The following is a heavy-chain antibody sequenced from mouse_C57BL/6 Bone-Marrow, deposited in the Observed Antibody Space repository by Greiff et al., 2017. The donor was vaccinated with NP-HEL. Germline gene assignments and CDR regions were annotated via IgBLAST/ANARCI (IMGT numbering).Heavy chain of an antibody. CDR3: ARGDDYDVGYFDV. CDR1: GYTFTSYW. D-gene: IGHD2-4*01. V-gene: IGHV1-50*01. CDR2: IDPSDSYT. Sequence: VQLQQPGAELVKPGASVKLSCKASGYTFTSYWLQWVKQRPGQGLEWIGEIDPSDSYTNYNQKFKGKATLTVDTSSSTAYLLISSLTSEDSAVYYCARGDDYDVGYFDVWGTGTTVTVSS. J-gene: IGHJ1*03.